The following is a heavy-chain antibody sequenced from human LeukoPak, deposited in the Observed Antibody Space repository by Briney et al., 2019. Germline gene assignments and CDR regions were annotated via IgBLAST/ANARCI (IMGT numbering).Heavy chain of an antibody. CDR1: VGSFSGYY. D-gene: IGHD2-2*01. V-gene: IGHV4-34*01. CDR2: INHSRST. J-gene: IGHJ4*02. CDR3: ARGGRYKLLYYFDY. Sequence: PSETLSLTCAVYVGSFSGYYWSWIRQPPGKGLEWMGEINHSRSTNYNPSLKSRVTISVDTSKSQLSLKMSSVTAADTAVYYCARGGRYKLLYYFDYWGQGTLVTVSS.